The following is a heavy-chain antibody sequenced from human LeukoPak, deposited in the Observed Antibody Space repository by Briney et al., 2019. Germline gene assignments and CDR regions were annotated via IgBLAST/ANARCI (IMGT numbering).Heavy chain of an antibody. CDR1: GFTLSSYE. V-gene: IGHV3-48*03. CDR2: ISGSGSTI. J-gene: IGHJ4*02. D-gene: IGHD3-9*01. CDR3: ARQRGDILTGCYIPRGFDY. Sequence: GGSLRLSCAASGFTLSSYEMSWVRQAPGKGLEWVSYISGSGSTIYYADSVKGRFTISRDNGKNSLYLQVNSLRAEDTAVYYCARQRGDILTGCYIPRGFDYWGQGTLVTVFS.